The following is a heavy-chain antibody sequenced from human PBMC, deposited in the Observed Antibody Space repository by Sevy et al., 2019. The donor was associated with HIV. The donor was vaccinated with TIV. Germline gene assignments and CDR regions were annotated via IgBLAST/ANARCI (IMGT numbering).Heavy chain of an antibody. CDR2: INPNNGAT. J-gene: IGHJ4*02. V-gene: IGHV1-2*02. CDR1: GYTFIAYY. CDR3: ARGSPGYDSGWYDLDN. D-gene: IGHD6-19*01. Sequence: ASVKVSCKTSGYTFIAYYIHWVRQAPGQGLEWMGWINPNNGATNYAQKFLGRVTMTRDTSIRTLYMELSGLRSDDTAVFYCARGSPGYDSGWYDLDNWGQGTLVTVSS.